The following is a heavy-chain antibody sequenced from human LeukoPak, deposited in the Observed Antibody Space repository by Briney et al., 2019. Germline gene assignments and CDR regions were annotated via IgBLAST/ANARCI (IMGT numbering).Heavy chain of an antibody. CDR1: GFSLSTSGVG. D-gene: IGHD3-10*01. CDR3: AHKNILWFGSGAFDI. J-gene: IGHJ3*02. CDR2: IYWNDDK. Sequence: ESGPTLVKPTQTLTLTCTFSGFSLSTSGVGVGWIRQPPGKALEWLALIYWNDDKPYSPSLKSRLTITKDTSKNQVVLTMTNMDPVDTATYYCAHKNILWFGSGAFDIWGQGTMVTVSS. V-gene: IGHV2-5*01.